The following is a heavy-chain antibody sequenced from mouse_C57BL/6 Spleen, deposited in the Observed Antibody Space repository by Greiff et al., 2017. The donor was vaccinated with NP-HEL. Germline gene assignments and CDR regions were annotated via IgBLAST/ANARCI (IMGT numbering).Heavy chain of an antibody. V-gene: IGHV5-4*01. CDR3: ARDYDSSYDY. CDR2: ISDGGSYT. Sequence: EVHLVESGGGLVKPGGSLKLSCAASGFTFSSYAMSWVRQTPEKRLEWVATISDGGSYTYYPDNVKGRFTISRDNAKNNLYLQMSHLKSEDTAMYYCARDYDSSYDYWGQSTTLTVSS. J-gene: IGHJ2*01. CDR1: GFTFSSYA. D-gene: IGHD1-1*01.